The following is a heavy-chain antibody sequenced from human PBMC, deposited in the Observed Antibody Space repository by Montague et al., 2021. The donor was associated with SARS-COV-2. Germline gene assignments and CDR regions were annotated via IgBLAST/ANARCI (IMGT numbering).Heavy chain of an antibody. CDR3: ARTTTRMLYPENAFDI. CDR2: TYYRSKWYH. CDR1: GDSVSSNTAT. D-gene: IGHD2-15*01. Sequence: CAISGDSVSSNTATWNWNRQSPSRGLEWLGRTYYRSKWYHDYAIXLKSRITINPDTSKNQFSLQLSSVAPEDTAVFYCARTTTRMLYPENAFDIWGQGTIVTVSS. J-gene: IGHJ3*02. V-gene: IGHV6-1*01.